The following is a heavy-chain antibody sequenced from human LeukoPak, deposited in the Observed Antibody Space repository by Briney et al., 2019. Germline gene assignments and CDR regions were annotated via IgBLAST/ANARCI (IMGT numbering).Heavy chain of an antibody. V-gene: IGHV4-34*01. CDR3: ARVHYDSSGYYYAWFDP. J-gene: IGHJ5*02. Sequence: PSETLSLTCAVYGGSFSVYYWSWIRQPPGKGLEWMGEINHSGNTQHNPSIKSRVTISVDSSKSQFSLKLSSVTAADTAVYYCARVHYDSSGYYYAWFDPWGQGTLVTVSS. CDR2: INHSGNT. CDR1: GGSFSVYY. D-gene: IGHD3-22*01.